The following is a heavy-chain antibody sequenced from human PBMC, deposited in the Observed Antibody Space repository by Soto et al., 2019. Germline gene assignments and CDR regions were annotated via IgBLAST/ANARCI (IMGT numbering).Heavy chain of an antibody. J-gene: IGHJ4*02. Sequence: ASVKVSCKASGYTFTSYGISWVRQAPGQGLEWMGWISAYNGNTNYAQRLQGRVTMTTDTSTSTAYMELRSLRSDDTAVYYCAREGYYYDSSGYYYYFDYSGQGTLVTVSS. CDR3: AREGYYYDSSGYYYYFDY. D-gene: IGHD3-22*01. CDR1: GYTFTSYG. V-gene: IGHV1-18*01. CDR2: ISAYNGNT.